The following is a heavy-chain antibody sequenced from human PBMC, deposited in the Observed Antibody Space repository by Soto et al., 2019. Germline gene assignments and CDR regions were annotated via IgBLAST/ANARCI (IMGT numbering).Heavy chain of an antibody. CDR3: ARGGGWWTFGSDRSLQGFDY. CDR1: GGSISSGDYY. V-gene: IGHV4-61*08. D-gene: IGHD3-10*01. J-gene: IGHJ4*02. CDR2: IYYSGNT. Sequence: SETLSLTCTVSGGSISSGDYYWSWIRQPPGKGLEWIGYIYYSGNTTYNPSLKSRVTISLDTSKKQFSLKLGSVTPADTAIYYCARGGGWWTFGSDRSLQGFDYWGQGTLVTVSS.